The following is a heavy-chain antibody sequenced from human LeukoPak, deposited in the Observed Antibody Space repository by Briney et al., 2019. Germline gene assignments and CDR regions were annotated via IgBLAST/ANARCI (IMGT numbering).Heavy chain of an antibody. V-gene: IGHV4-38-2*01. D-gene: IGHD5-24*01. Sequence: SETLSLTRAVSAYSISSGYYWGWIRQSPGKGLDWIGSIYHSGIIYYNPSLKSRVTISVDMSKNQFSLRLSSVTAADTAVYYCARNRGDGYSVDYFDYWGKGTLVTVSS. CDR2: IYHSGII. CDR1: AYSISSGYY. CDR3: ARNRGDGYSVDYFDY. J-gene: IGHJ4*02.